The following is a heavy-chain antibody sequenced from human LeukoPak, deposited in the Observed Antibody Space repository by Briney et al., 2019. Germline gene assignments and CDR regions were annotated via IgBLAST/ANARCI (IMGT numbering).Heavy chain of an antibody. CDR1: GFTFSDYE. D-gene: IGHD1-26*01. CDR2: ISTSGSTT. CDR3: ARGAQWVIDY. V-gene: IGHV3-48*03. Sequence: GGSLRLSCAASGFTFSDYEVNWVRQAPGKGVEWVAYISTSGSTTHYADSVKGRFTISRDNAKNSLFLQMNSLRAEDTAVYHCARGAQWVIDYWGQGTLVTVSS. J-gene: IGHJ4*02.